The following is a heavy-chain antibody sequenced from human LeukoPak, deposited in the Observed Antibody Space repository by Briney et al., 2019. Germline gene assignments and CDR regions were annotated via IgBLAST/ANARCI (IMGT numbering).Heavy chain of an antibody. V-gene: IGHV1-69*06. J-gene: IGHJ6*04. D-gene: IGHD1-1*01. CDR2: FMPGLDTR. CDR3: AARANGNDLLSYHAMDV. CDR1: GGSLRRYA. Sequence: SVKVSCKASGGSLRRYAFAWVRQAPGQGLEWMGGFMPGLDTRSYAQGLQGRVTITADRSTSTAYMELRSLRPEDTALYYCAARANGNDLLSYHAMDVWGNGTTVTVSS.